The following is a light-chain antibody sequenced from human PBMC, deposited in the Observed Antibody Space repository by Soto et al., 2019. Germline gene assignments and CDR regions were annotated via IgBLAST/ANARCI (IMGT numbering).Light chain of an antibody. J-gene: IGKJ1*01. V-gene: IGKV3-11*01. CDR2: DTF. Sequence: EIVLTQSPATLSLSPGERATLSCRASQSVSNRLAWYQQKPGQAPRLLVYDTFNRATGIPTRLSGSVSGPDFSLTISGLEPEDSAVYYCQKRSTWPTFGPGTKVDIK. CDR3: QKRSTWPT. CDR1: QSVSNR.